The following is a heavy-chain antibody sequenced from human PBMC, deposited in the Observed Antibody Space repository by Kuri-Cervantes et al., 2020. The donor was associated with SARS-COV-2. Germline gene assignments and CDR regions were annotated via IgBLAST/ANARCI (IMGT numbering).Heavy chain of an antibody. J-gene: IGHJ5*02. D-gene: IGHD3-3*01. V-gene: IGHV1-8*03. Sequence: ASVKVSFKATGYTFTSYDINWVRQATGQGLEWMGWMNPNSGNTGYAQKFQGRVTITRNTSISTAYMELSSLRSEDTAVYYCARVGYDFWSGPNWFDTWGQGTLVTVSS. CDR2: MNPNSGNT. CDR1: GYTFTSYD. CDR3: ARVGYDFWSGPNWFDT.